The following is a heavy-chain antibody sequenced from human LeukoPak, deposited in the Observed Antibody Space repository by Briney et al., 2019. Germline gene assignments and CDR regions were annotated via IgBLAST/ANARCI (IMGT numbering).Heavy chain of an antibody. CDR3: ARGGYNSGSVFDY. V-gene: IGHV3-48*01. CDR1: DSMSRRFK. D-gene: IGHD1-20*01. J-gene: IGHJ4*02. Sequence: GGSLRLSCAASDSMSRRFKMNWVRQAPGKGLEWVSYISDDSSTIHYADSVKGRFTISRDNAENSLYLQMNSLRAEDTAVYYCARGGYNSGSVFDYWGQGTLVTVSS. CDR2: ISDDSSTI.